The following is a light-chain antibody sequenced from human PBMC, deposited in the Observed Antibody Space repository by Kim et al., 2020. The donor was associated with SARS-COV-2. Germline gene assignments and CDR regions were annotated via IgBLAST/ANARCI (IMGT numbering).Light chain of an antibody. Sequence: SGEDRVTMTSRAKQGINSWLAWDQQKTGKAPKLLIYAASSLQSGVPSRFSGRGSGTEITLTISSLQPEDFATYDCQQTNSFPNTFCQGTRLEIK. CDR2: AAS. J-gene: IGKJ5*01. CDR3: QQTNSFPNT. CDR1: QGINSW. V-gene: IGKV1-12*01.